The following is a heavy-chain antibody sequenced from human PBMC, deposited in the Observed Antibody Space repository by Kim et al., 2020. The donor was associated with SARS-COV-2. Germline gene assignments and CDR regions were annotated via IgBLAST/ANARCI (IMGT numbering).Heavy chain of an antibody. Sequence: ASVKVSCKASGYTFTSHGITWVRQAPGQGLEWMGWISPYNGHTNYAQKLQGRVSMTTDTSTSTDYMELRSLRSDDTALYYCAREYCTSASCYSGLDVWGQGTTVTVSS. CDR3: AREYCTSASCYSGLDV. V-gene: IGHV1-18*04. CDR2: ISPYNGHT. D-gene: IGHD2-2*01. J-gene: IGHJ6*02. CDR1: GYTFTSHG.